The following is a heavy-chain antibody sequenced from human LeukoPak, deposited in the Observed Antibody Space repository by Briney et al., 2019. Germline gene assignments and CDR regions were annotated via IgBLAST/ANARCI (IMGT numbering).Heavy chain of an antibody. CDR1: GGSISSGGYS. CDR2: IYHSGST. V-gene: IGHV4-30-2*01. CDR3: ARGEPTYYYGSGMGALDY. J-gene: IGHJ4*02. Sequence: SQTLSLTCAVSGGSISSGGYSWSWIRQPPGTGLEWIGYIYHSGSTYYNPSLKSRVTISVDRSKNQFSLKLSSVTAADTAVYYCARGEPTYYYGSGMGALDYWGQGTLVTVSS. D-gene: IGHD3-10*01.